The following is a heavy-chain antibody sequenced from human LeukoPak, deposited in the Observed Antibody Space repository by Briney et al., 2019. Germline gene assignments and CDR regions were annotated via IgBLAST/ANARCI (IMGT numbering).Heavy chain of an antibody. V-gene: IGHV4-4*07. CDR3: AREREYDFWSGLFDY. CDR2: IYTSGST. CDR1: GGSISSYY. Sequence: PSETMSLACTVSGGSISSYYWSWIRQPAGKGLEWIGRIYTSGSTNYNPSLKSRVTMSVDTSKNQFSLKLSSVTAADTAVYYCAREREYDFWSGLFDYWGQGTLVTVSS. D-gene: IGHD3-3*01. J-gene: IGHJ4*02.